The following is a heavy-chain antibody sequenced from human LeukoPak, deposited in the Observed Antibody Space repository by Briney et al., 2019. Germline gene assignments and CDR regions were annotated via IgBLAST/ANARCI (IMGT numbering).Heavy chain of an antibody. J-gene: IGHJ6*03. CDR1: GYTFTSYG. CDR3: ARVLLGNRYYDFWSGYSLYYMDV. D-gene: IGHD3-3*01. V-gene: IGHV1-18*01. Sequence: ASVKVSCKASGYTFTSYGISWVRQSPGQGLEWMGWISAYKGNTNYAQKLQGRVTMTTDTSTSTAYMELRSLRSDDTAVYYCARVLLGNRYYDFWSGYSLYYMDVWGKGTTVTVSS. CDR2: ISAYKGNT.